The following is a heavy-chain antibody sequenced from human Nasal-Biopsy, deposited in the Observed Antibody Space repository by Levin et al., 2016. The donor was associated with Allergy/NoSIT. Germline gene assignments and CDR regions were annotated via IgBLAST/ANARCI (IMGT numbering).Heavy chain of an antibody. J-gene: IGHJ4*02. Sequence: GESLKISCAASGISFSDAWMSWVRQAPGKGLEWVGRIKRKADGGTTDYAAPVKGRVTISRDDSKNRLYLQMNSLKAEDTAVYYCSTSLTGADSFDNWGQGTLVTVSS. D-gene: IGHD3-9*01. CDR3: STSLTGADSFDN. V-gene: IGHV3-15*01. CDR1: GISFSDAW. CDR2: IKRKADGGTT.